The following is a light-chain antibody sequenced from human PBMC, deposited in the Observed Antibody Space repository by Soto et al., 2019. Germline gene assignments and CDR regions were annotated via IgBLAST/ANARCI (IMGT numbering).Light chain of an antibody. Sequence: QSVLTQPPSVSAAPGQKVTISCSGSSSNIGDKYVSWYQQVPGTAPKLLIYENDKRPSEFPDRFSGSKSGTSATLGIVGLQTGDEADYYCETWDVSLNAVVCGGGTKLTVL. V-gene: IGLV1-51*02. CDR1: SSNIGDKY. CDR2: END. J-gene: IGLJ3*02. CDR3: ETWDVSLNAVV.